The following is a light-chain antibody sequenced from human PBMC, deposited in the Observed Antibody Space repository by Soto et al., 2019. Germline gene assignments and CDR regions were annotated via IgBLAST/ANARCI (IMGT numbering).Light chain of an antibody. V-gene: IGKV1-39*01. CDR1: QSISSY. CDR2: AAS. CDR3: QQSYSTPHFT. J-gene: IGKJ3*01. Sequence: DIQMTQSPSSLSASVGDRVTITCRASQSISSYLNWYQQKPGKAPKLLMYAASSLQSGVPSRFSGSGSGTDFTLTISSLQPEDFATYYCQQSYSTPHFTFGPGTKVDLK.